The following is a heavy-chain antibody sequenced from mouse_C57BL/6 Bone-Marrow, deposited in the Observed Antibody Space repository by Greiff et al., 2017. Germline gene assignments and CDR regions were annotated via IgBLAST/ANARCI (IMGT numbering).Heavy chain of an antibody. V-gene: IGHV10-1*01. CDR1: GFSFNTYA. J-gene: IGHJ4*01. CDR2: IRSKSNNYAT. D-gene: IGHD1-1*01. CDR3: VRQYGRRAMDY. Sequence: EVQLVESGGGLVQPKGSLKLSCAASGFSFNTYAMNWVRQAPGKGLEWVARIRSKSNNYATYYADSVKDRFTISRDDSESMRYLQMNNLKTEDTAMYYCVRQYGRRAMDYWGQGTSVTVSS.